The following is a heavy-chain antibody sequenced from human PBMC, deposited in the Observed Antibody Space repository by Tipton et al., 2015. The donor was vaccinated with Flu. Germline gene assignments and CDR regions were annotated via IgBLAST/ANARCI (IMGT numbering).Heavy chain of an antibody. J-gene: IGHJ6*02. D-gene: IGHD2-2*02. Sequence: TLSLTCTVSGGSINSDSYYWGWIRQTPGKGLRWIGSIYYTGTTSYNPSLQGRVTISADRSKNQFSLEMSSLTAADTAVYYCARPHTPYFYGMDVWGQGTTVTVSS. V-gene: IGHV4-39*07. CDR1: GGSINSDSYY. CDR3: ARPHTPYFYGMDV. CDR2: IYYTGTT.